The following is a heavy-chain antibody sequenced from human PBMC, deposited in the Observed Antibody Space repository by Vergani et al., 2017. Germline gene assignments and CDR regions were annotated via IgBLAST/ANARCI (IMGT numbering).Heavy chain of an antibody. V-gene: IGHV4-30-4*08. D-gene: IGHD3-10*01. Sequence: QVQLRQWGAGLVKPSQTLSLTCTVSGGSISSGDYYWSWIRQPPGKGLEWIGYIYYSGSTYYNPSLKSRVTISVDTSKNQFSLKLSSVTAADTAVYYCAGEREASFGPQHDYWGQGTLVTVSS. J-gene: IGHJ4*02. CDR3: AGEREASFGPQHDY. CDR2: IYYSGST. CDR1: GGSISSGDYY.